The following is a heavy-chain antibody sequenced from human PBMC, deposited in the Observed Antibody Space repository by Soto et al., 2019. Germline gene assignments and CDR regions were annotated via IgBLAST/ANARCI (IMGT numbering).Heavy chain of an antibody. D-gene: IGHD3-10*01. V-gene: IGHV1-2*04. J-gene: IGHJ5*02. CDR1: GYTFTDYY. CDR2: INPTSGGT. Sequence: ASVKVSCKASGYTFTDYYIHWVRQAPGQGLEWMGYINPTSGGTNFALKFQGWVTMTTDTSINTAYVELSGLKSDDPAVYYCARSHLWFGETYTWFDPWGQGTLVTVSS. CDR3: ARSHLWFGETYTWFDP.